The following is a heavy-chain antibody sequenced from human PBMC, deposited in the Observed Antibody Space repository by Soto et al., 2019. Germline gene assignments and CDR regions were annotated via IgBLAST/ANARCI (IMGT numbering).Heavy chain of an antibody. V-gene: IGHV4-39*01. J-gene: IGHJ6*02. CDR3: ARRVTAVAGTYYYYYGMDV. D-gene: IGHD6-19*01. Sequence: QLQLQESGPGLVKPSETLSLTCTVSGGSISSSSYYWGWIRQPPGKGLEWIGSIYYSGSTYYNPSLKSRVTLSVDTSKNQFSLKLSSVTAADTAVYYCARRVTAVAGTYYYYYGMDVWGQGTTVTVSS. CDR2: IYYSGST. CDR1: GGSISSSSYY.